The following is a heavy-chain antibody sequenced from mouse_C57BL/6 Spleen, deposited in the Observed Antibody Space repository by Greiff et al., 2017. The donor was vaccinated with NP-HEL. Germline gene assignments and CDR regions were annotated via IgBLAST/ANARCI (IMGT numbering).Heavy chain of an antibody. CDR3: TRDYYGSSYGGYYFDY. CDR2: ISSGGDYI. D-gene: IGHD1-1*01. CDR1: GFTFSSYA. V-gene: IGHV5-9-1*02. J-gene: IGHJ2*01. Sequence: EVQLVESGEGLVKPGGSLKLSCAASGFTFSSYAMSWVRQTPEKRLEWVAYISSGGDYIYYADTVKGRFTISRDNARNTLYLQMSSLKSEDTAMYYCTRDYYGSSYGGYYFDYWGQGTTLTVSS.